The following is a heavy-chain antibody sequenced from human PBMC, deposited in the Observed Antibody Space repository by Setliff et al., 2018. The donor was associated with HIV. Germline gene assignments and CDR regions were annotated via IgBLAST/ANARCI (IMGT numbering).Heavy chain of an antibody. CDR1: GGSISSYY. CDR2: IYYSGSS. V-gene: IGHV4-59*08. Sequence: SETLSLTCTVSGGSISSYYWSWIRQPPGKGLEWIGYIYYSGSSNYNPSLKSRVNMFIDTSKKQFSLKVASVTAADTAVYYCVRQHGDYAFDPWGQGTQVTVSS. J-gene: IGHJ5*02. D-gene: IGHD4-17*01. CDR3: VRQHGDYAFDP.